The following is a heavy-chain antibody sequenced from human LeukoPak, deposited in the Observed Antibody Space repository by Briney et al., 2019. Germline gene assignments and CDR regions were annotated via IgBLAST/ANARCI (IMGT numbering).Heavy chain of an antibody. CDR3: TRESRPFCPFAY. Sequence: GSLRLSCAASGFTFSSYEMNWVRQAPGKGLEWIGEISHSGTTNYNPSLRSRVAMSLDRANNQFSLSLTSVTAADTAVYYCTRESRPFCPFAYWGQGVLVTVSS. J-gene: IGHJ4*02. D-gene: IGHD2-2*01. CDR2: ISHSGTT. CDR1: GFTFSSYEM. V-gene: IGHV4-4*02.